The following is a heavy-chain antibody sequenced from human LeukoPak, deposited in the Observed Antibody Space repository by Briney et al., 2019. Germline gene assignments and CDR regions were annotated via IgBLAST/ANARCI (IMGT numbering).Heavy chain of an antibody. CDR2: IYYSGST. J-gene: IGHJ5*02. D-gene: IGHD2-2*01. V-gene: IGHV4-39*01. Sequence: SETLSLTCSVSGGSIRSRSYYWGWIRQPPGKGLEWIGSIYYSGSTYYNPSLKSRVTISVDTSKNQFSLKLSSVTAADTAVYYCARWWAYCSSTSCNWFDPWGQGTLVTVSS. CDR3: ARWWAYCSSTSCNWFDP. CDR1: GGSIRSRSYY.